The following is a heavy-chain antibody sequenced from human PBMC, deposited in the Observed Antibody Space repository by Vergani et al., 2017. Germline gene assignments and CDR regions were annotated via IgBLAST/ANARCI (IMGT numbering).Heavy chain of an antibody. J-gene: IGHJ4*02. CDR2: IYYSGST. CDR1: GGSLSSYY. CDR3: ARDQGSSWYYFDY. Sequence: QLQLQESGPGLVKPSETLSLTCTVSGGSLSSYYWSWIRQPPGKGLEWIGYIYYSGSTNYNPSLKSRVTISVDTSKNQFSLKLSSVTAADTAVYYCARDQGSSWYYFDYWGQGTLVTVSS. V-gene: IGHV4-59*01. D-gene: IGHD6-13*01.